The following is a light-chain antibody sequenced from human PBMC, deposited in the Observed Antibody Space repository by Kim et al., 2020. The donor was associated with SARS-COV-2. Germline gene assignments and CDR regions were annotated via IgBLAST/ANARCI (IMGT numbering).Light chain of an antibody. CDR1: HSVSSN. CDR2: GAS. Sequence: LSPGDSATRSCRASHSVSSNLAWYQQRPGQAPRLHIYGASTRATGIPDRFSGSGSGTDFTLTISRLEPEDFAVYYCQQYGSLPFTFGPGTKVDIK. V-gene: IGKV3-20*01. CDR3: QQYGSLPFT. J-gene: IGKJ3*01.